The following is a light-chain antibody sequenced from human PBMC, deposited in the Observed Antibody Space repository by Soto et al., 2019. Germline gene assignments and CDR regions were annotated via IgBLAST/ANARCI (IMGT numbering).Light chain of an antibody. V-gene: IGLV2-14*01. CDR2: EVR. J-gene: IGLJ2*01. CDR1: SSDVGDYNY. Sequence: QSALTQPASVSGSPGQSITISCTGTSSDVGDYNYVSWYQHHPGKAPKVMIYEVRNRPSGVSNRFSGSKSGNTASLTISGLQAEDEADYYCAAWDDSLSGVFGGGTKLTVL. CDR3: AAWDDSLSGV.